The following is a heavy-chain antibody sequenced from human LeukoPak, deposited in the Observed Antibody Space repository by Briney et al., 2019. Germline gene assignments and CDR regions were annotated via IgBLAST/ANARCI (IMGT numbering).Heavy chain of an antibody. CDR2: IDPRDSYT. CDR3: ARSYISSSPFDY. CDR1: GYTFTNYW. D-gene: IGHD6-6*01. V-gene: IGHV5-10-1*01. Sequence: GESLKISCKGSGYTFTNYWISWVRQMPGKGLEWMGRIDPRDSYTNYSPSFQGRVTISVDKSIGTAYLQWSSLKASDTAMYYCARSYISSSPFDYWGQGTLVTVSS. J-gene: IGHJ4*02.